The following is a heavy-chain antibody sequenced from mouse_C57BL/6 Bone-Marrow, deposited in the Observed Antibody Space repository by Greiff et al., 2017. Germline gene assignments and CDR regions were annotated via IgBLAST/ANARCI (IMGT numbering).Heavy chain of an antibody. CDR2: INPNNGGT. CDR3: ARERLWSAWFAY. Sequence: EVQGVESGPELVKPGASVKMSCKASGYTFTDYNMHWVKQSHGKSLEWIGYINPNNGGTSYNQKFKGKATLTVNKSSSTAYMELRSLTSEDSAVYYCARERLWSAWFAYWGQGTLVTVSA. CDR1: GYTFTDYN. V-gene: IGHV1-22*01. J-gene: IGHJ3*01. D-gene: IGHD1-1*02.